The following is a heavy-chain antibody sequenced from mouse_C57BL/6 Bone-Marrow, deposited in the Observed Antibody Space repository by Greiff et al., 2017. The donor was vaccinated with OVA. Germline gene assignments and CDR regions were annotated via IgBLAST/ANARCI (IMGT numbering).Heavy chain of an antibody. D-gene: IGHD1-1*01. J-gene: IGHJ1*03. CDR1: GYSITSGYD. V-gene: IGHV3-1*01. CDR2: ISYSGST. Sequence: EVKLQESGPGMVKPSQSLSLTCTVTGYSITSGYDWHWIRHFPGNKLEWMGYISYSGSTNYNPSLKSRISITHDTSKNHFFLKLNSVTTEDNATYYCARECYYYCSWYFDVWGTGTTVTVSA. CDR3: ARECYYYCSWYFDV.